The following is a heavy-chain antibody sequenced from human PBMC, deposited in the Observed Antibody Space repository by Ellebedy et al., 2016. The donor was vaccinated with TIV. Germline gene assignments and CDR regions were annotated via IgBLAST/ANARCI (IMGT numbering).Heavy chain of an antibody. V-gene: IGHV3-64D*06. CDR2: ISGNGGTT. Sequence: GESLKISCSASGFTFSTYAMHWVRQAPGKRLEYVSVISGNGGTTYFADSVQGRFTISRDNSKNTLYLQMSSLRSEDTAVYYCVKGLGFTSGWFPYFDFWGQGTLVTVSS. J-gene: IGHJ4*02. D-gene: IGHD6-19*01. CDR1: GFTFSTYA. CDR3: VKGLGFTSGWFPYFDF.